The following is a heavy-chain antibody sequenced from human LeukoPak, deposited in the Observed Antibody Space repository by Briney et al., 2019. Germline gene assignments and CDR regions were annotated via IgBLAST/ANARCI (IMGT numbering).Heavy chain of an antibody. CDR2: IIGSGDST. CDR1: GFTFSNYA. J-gene: IGHJ4*02. Sequence: GGSLRLSCAASGFTFSNYAMSWVRQTPTKGLEWVSTIIGSGDSTYYVDSVKGRFTISRDNSKNTLYLQMNSLRAEDTAVYYCAKVISGYSAYDLYRGYYFNSWGQGTLVTVSS. D-gene: IGHD5-12*01. CDR3: AKVISGYSAYDLYRGYYFNS. V-gene: IGHV3-23*01.